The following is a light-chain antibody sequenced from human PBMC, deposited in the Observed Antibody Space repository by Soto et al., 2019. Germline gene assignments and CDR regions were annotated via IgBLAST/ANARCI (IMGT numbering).Light chain of an antibody. Sequence: DIQMTQSPSTLSASVGDRVTITCRASESISSWLAWYQQKPGKVPKLLIYKASSLESGVPSRFSGSGSGTEFTLTISSLQPDDFATHYCQQYNTYWTFGQGTKVDSK. CDR2: KAS. CDR1: ESISSW. V-gene: IGKV1-5*03. J-gene: IGKJ1*01. CDR3: QQYNTYWT.